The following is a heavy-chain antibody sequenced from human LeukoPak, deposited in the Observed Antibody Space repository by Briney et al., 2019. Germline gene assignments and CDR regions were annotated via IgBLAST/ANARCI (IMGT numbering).Heavy chain of an antibody. J-gene: IGHJ6*02. D-gene: IGHD2-15*01. CDR1: GGSISICH. CDR3: ARHVHCSGGSCYRYGMDV. Sequence: PSETLSLPCTVSGGSISICHWSWMRQPPRRGLEGIGYNHNTGSTNYNPSLNSRVTILVDTSKNQFSLKLSSVTAADTAVYYCARHVHCSGGSCYRYGMDVWGQGTTVTVSS. V-gene: IGHV4-59*08. CDR2: NHNTGST.